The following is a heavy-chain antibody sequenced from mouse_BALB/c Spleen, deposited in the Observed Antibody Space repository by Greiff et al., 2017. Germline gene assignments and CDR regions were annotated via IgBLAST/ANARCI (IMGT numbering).Heavy chain of an antibody. V-gene: IGHV1S81*02. CDR3: TRSRRSTMITTRAFAY. J-gene: IGHJ3*01. CDR2: INPSNGGT. D-gene: IGHD2-4*01. CDR1: GYTFTSYY. Sequence: QVHVKQSGAELVKPGASVKLSCKASGYTFTSYYMYWVKQRPGQGLEWIGEINPSNGGTNFNEKFKSKATLTVDKSSSTAYMQLSSLTSEDSAVYYCTRSRRSTMITTRAFAYWGQGTLVTVSA.